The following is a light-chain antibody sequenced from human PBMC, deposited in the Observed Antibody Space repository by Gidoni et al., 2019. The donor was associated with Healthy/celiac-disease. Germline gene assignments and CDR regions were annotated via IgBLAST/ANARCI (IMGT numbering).Light chain of an antibody. CDR2: QDS. Sequence: SYELTQPPSVSVSPGQTASITCSGDKLGDKYACWYQQKPGQYPVLVIYQDSKRPSGIPELFSGSNPGNTATLTISGTQAMDEADYYCQAWDSSSVVSGGGTKLTVL. CDR1: KLGDKY. V-gene: IGLV3-1*01. J-gene: IGLJ2*01. CDR3: QAWDSSSVV.